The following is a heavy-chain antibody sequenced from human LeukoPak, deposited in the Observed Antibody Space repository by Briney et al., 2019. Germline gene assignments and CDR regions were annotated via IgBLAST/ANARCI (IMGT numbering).Heavy chain of an antibody. J-gene: IGHJ6*03. CDR3: AKGGISTYYYGSGTDATQSYMDV. CDR1: GFTFDDYA. Sequence: GGSLRLSCAASGFTFDDYAMHWVRQAPGKGPEWVSLISWDGGSTYYADSVKGRFTISRDNSKNSLYPQMNSLRAEDTALYYCAKGGISTYYYGSGTDATQSYMDVWGKGTTVTVSS. CDR2: ISWDGGST. D-gene: IGHD3-10*01. V-gene: IGHV3-43D*03.